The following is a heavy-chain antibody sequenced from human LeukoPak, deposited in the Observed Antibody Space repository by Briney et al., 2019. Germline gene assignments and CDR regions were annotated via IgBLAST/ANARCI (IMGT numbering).Heavy chain of an antibody. J-gene: IGHJ1*01. CDR1: GASISSYY. CDR3: ATPGGGPYQLTLYFQH. D-gene: IGHD2-2*01. V-gene: IGHV4-59*05. Sequence: SETLSLTCTVSGASISSYYWSWIRQPPGKGLEWIGSIYYSGSTCYNPSLKSRVTISVDTSKNQFSLKLSSVTAADTAVYYCATPGGGPYQLTLYFQHWGQGTLVTVSS. CDR2: IYYSGST.